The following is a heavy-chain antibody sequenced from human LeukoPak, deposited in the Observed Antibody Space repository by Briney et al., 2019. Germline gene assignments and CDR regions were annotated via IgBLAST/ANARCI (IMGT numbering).Heavy chain of an antibody. Sequence: PGGSLRLSCAASGFTFSTYSMNWVRQAPGKGLEWVSYISSSSSTIYYADSVKGRFTISRDNAKNSLYLQMNSLRAEDTAVYYCARDKNYCSSTSCHPYFDYWGQGTLVTVSS. J-gene: IGHJ4*02. CDR2: ISSSSSTI. V-gene: IGHV3-48*01. D-gene: IGHD2-2*01. CDR1: GFTFSTYS. CDR3: ARDKNYCSSTSCHPYFDY.